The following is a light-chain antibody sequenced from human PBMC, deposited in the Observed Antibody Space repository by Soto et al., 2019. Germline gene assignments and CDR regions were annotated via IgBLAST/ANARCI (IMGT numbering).Light chain of an antibody. J-gene: IGKJ1*01. V-gene: IGKV1-12*01. CDR2: TAS. CDR3: LQVYTFPRT. CDR1: QNISDR. Sequence: DIQITQSPSSLSSSVLDRFTITCRASQNISDRLDWYQQKLGKAPQLLIQTASILQPGIPSRFSGSGSATYFTLTISSLQPEDFATYYCLQVYTFPRTFGQGTKVDIK.